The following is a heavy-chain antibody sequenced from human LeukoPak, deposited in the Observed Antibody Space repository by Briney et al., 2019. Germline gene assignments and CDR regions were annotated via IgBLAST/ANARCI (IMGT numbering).Heavy chain of an antibody. CDR2: IYPIDSDT. CDR3: AGRRISLFGFFLGSGTFDL. Sequence: GESLKNSCNGSHYTFTNYWIGWVRQVPGRGLEWMGIIYPIDSDTKYSPSFQGQVTISADRSINTAYLQWSSLQASDTGIYYCAGRRISLFGFFLGSGTFDLWGQGTLVTVSS. V-gene: IGHV5-51*01. CDR1: HYTFTNYW. J-gene: IGHJ3*01. D-gene: IGHD3-3*01.